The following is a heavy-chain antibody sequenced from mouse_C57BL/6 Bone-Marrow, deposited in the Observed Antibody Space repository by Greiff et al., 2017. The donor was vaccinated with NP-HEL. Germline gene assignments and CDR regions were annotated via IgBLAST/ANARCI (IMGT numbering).Heavy chain of an antibody. Sequence: EVKLVESEGGLVQPGSSMKLSCTASGFTFSDYYMAWVRQVPEKGLEWVANINYDGSSTYYLDSLKSRFIISRDNAKNILYLQMGSLKSEDTATYYCAREGGLRRRTYAMDYWGQGTSVTVSS. V-gene: IGHV5-16*01. CDR3: AREGGLRRRTYAMDY. J-gene: IGHJ4*01. CDR2: INYDGSST. D-gene: IGHD2-4*01. CDR1: GFTFSDYY.